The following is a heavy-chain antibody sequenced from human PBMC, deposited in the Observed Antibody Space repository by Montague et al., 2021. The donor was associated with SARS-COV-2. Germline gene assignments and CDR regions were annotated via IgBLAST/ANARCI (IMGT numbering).Heavy chain of an antibody. D-gene: IGHD2-2*01. V-gene: IGHV3-21*01. CDR1: GFTFSSYS. J-gene: IGHJ4*02. CDR3: ARGVRGSGTRSL. CDR2: ISSSSSYI. Sequence: SLRLSCAASGFTFSSYSMNWVRQAPGKGLEWVSSISSSSSYIYYADSVKGRFTISRDNAKNSLYLQMNSLRAEDTAVYYCARGVRGSGTRSLWGRGTLVTVSS.